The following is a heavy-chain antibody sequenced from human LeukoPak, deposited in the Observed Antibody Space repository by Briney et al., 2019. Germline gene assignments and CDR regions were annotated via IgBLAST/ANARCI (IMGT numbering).Heavy chain of an antibody. V-gene: IGHV4-34*01. D-gene: IGHD1-26*01. Sequence: SSETLSLTCAVYGGSFSGYYWSWIRQPPGKGLEWIGEINHSGSTNYNPSLKSRVTISVDTSKNQFSLKLNSVTAADTAMYYCAKSGGYGLIDYWGQGTLVTVSS. J-gene: IGHJ4*02. CDR1: GGSFSGYY. CDR2: INHSGST. CDR3: AKSGGYGLIDY.